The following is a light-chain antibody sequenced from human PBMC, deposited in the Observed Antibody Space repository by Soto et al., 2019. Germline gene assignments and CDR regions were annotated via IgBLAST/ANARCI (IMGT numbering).Light chain of an antibody. CDR1: QSLVHSDGIAY. CDR3: MQGTHWPIT. V-gene: IGKV2-30*02. J-gene: IGKJ5*01. CDR2: KVS. Sequence: FLMTQYTLSLPVTLGQPASISCRSNQSLVHSDGIAYFSWFQQRPGRSPRRLIYKVSNRDSGVPARFSGSGSGTDFALKISRVEAEDVGVYYCMQGTHWPITFGQGRRLEIK.